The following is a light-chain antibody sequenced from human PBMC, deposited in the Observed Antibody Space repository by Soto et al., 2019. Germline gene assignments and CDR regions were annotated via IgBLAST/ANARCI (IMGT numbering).Light chain of an antibody. CDR1: QSVSSY. V-gene: IGKV3-11*01. Sequence: EIVLTQSPGTLSLSPGERATLSCRASQSVSSYLAWYQQKPGQAPRLLIYDASNRATGIPARFSGSGHGTDFTLTISSLETEDFAVYYCQQRSKWPPITFGQGKRREI. CDR3: QQRSKWPPIT. J-gene: IGKJ5*01. CDR2: DAS.